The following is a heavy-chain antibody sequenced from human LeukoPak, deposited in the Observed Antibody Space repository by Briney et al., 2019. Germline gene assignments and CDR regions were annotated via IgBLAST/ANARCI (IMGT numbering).Heavy chain of an antibody. CDR3: ARGHSGYDGTYFDY. Sequence: PGGSLRLSCAASGFTFSSYGMHWVRQAPGKGLEWVAVIWYDGSNKYYADSVKGRFTISRDNSKNTLYLQMNNLRAEDTAVYHCARGHSGYDGTYFDYWGQGTLVTVSS. V-gene: IGHV3-33*01. D-gene: IGHD5-12*01. CDR1: GFTFSSYG. J-gene: IGHJ4*02. CDR2: IWYDGSNK.